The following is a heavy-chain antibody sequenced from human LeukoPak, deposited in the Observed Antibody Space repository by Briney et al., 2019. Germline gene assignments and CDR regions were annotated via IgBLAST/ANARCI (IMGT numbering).Heavy chain of an antibody. CDR3: ARGLNHDFWSGYLSYYYYMDV. V-gene: IGHV3-30*04. J-gene: IGHJ6*03. Sequence: GGSLRLSCAASGFTFSSYVMHWVRQAPGKGLEWVAVISYDGSNKYYADSVKGRFTISRDNSKNTLYLQMNSLRAEDTAVYYCARGLNHDFWSGYLSYYYYMDVWGKGTTVTVSS. D-gene: IGHD3-3*01. CDR2: ISYDGSNK. CDR1: GFTFSSYV.